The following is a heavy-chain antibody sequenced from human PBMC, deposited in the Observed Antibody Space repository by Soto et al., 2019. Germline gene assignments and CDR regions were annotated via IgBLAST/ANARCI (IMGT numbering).Heavy chain of an antibody. Sequence: PSETLSLTCAVYGGSFSGYYLSRIRQPPGKGLEWIGEINHSGSTNYNPSLKSRVTISVDTSKNQFSLKLSSVTAADTAVYYCARANGSGYYYGMDVWGQGNTVTV. CDR3: ARANGSGYYYGMDV. D-gene: IGHD3-10*01. J-gene: IGHJ6*02. CDR1: GGSFSGYY. CDR2: INHSGST. V-gene: IGHV4-34*01.